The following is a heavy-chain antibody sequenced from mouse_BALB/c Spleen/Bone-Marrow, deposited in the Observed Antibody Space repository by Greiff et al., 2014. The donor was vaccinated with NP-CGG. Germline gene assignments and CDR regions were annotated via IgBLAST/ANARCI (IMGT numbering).Heavy chain of an antibody. V-gene: IGHV1-4*01. D-gene: IGHD2-14*01. Sequence: QVQLQQSGAELARPGASVKMSCKASGYTFTSYTMHWVKQRPGQGLEWIGYINPSSGYTNSNQKFKDKATLTADKSSSTAYMQLSSLTSEDSAVYYCARYRYDWYFDVWGAGTTVTVSS. J-gene: IGHJ1*01. CDR3: ARYRYDWYFDV. CDR1: GYTFTSYT. CDR2: INPSSGYT.